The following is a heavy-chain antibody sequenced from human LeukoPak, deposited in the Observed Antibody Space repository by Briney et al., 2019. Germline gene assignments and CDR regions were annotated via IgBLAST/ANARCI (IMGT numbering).Heavy chain of an antibody. CDR1: GFTFSNYA. J-gene: IGHJ6*02. CDR3: LQTGGMDV. CDR2: LSGTGGST. V-gene: IGHV3-23*01. D-gene: IGHD3-10*01. Sequence: PGGSLRLSCAASGFTFSNYAMSWVRQAPGKGLEWVSTLSGTGGSTYYADSVKGRFTISRDNAKNTLYLQMNSLRAEDTAVYYCLQTGGMDVWGQGTTVTVSS.